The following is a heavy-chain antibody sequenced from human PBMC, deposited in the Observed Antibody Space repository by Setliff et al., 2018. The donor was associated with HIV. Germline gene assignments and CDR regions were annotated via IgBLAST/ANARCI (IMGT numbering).Heavy chain of an antibody. V-gene: IGHV4-34*01. D-gene: IGHD4-17*01. CDR2: INHSGST. CDR1: GGSFSGYY. CDR3: VRDDYGYNGKGFDY. J-gene: IGHJ4*02. Sequence: SETLSLTCAVYGGSFSGYYWSWIRQPPGKGLEWIGEINHSGSTNYNPSLKSRVTISIDTSNNQISLRLSSVTAADTAMYYCVRDDYGYNGKGFDYWGPGTLVTVSS.